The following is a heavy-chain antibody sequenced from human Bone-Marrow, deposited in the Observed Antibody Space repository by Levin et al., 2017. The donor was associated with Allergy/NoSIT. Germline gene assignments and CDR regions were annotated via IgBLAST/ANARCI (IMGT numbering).Heavy chain of an antibody. CDR1: GFSFSTYW. Sequence: GGSLRLSCAASGFSFSTYWMHWVRQAPGKGLVWVSRMSGDGNAISYADSVKGRFTISRDNAKNTVYLQMNSLRAEDTAVYYCASERGQVYWGQGTLVTVSS. D-gene: IGHD1-26*01. CDR3: ASERGQVY. CDR2: MSGDGNAI. V-gene: IGHV3-74*01. J-gene: IGHJ4*02.